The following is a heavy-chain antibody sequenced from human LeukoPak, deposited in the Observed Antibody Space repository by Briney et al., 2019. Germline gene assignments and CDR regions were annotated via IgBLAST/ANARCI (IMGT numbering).Heavy chain of an antibody. CDR2: IYYSGST. CDR3: ARIVYYDFWSGQNWFDP. D-gene: IGHD3-3*01. J-gene: IGHJ5*02. V-gene: IGHV4-59*08. CDR1: GGSISSYY. Sequence: PSETLSLTCTVSGGSISSYYWSWIRQPPGKGLEWIGYIYYSGSTNYNPSLKSRVTISVDTSKNQFSLKLSSVTAADTAVYYCARIVYYDFWSGQNWFDPWGQGTLVTVSS.